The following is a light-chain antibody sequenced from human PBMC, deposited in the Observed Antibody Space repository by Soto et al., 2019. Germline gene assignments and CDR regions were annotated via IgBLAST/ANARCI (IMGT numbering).Light chain of an antibody. CDR3: QQYGSSPSCT. V-gene: IGKV3-20*01. J-gene: IGKJ5*01. CDR2: GAS. CDR1: QSVSSSY. Sequence: EIVLTQSPGTLSLSPGERATLSCRASQSVSSSYLAWYQQKPGQAPRLLIYGASSRATGIPDRFSGSGSGTEFTLTISRLEPEDFAVYYCQQYGSSPSCTFGQGTRLEIK.